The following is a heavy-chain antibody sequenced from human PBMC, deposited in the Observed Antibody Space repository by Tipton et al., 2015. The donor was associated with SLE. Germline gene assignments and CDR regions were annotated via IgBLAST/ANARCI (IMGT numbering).Heavy chain of an antibody. J-gene: IGHJ4*02. CDR3: ARESVATITKPFDY. V-gene: IGHV4-34*01. CDR2: INHSGGT. Sequence: LRLSCAVYGGSFSGYYWSWIRQPPGKGLEWIGEINHSGGTNYNPSLKSRVSISVDTSKNQFSLKLSSVTAADTAVYYCARESVATITKPFDYWGQGTLVTVSS. D-gene: IGHD5-12*01. CDR1: GGSFSGYY.